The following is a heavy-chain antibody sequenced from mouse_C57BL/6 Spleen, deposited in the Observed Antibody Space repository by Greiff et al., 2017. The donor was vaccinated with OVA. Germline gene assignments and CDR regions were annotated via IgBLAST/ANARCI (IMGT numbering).Heavy chain of an antibody. V-gene: IGHV14-4*01. CDR1: GFNIKDDY. D-gene: IGHD1-1*01. Sequence: VHVKQSGAELVRPGASVKLSCTASGFNIKDDYMHWVKQRPEQGLEWIGWIDPENGDTEYASKFQGKATITADTSSNTAYLQLSSLTSEDTAVYYCTTDYYGSSYAMDYWGQGTSVTVSS. J-gene: IGHJ4*01. CDR3: TTDYYGSSYAMDY. CDR2: IDPENGDT.